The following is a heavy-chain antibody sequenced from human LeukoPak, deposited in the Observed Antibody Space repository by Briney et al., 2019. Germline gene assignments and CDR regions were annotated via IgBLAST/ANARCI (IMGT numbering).Heavy chain of an antibody. CDR1: GGSISGYY. CDR2: IYTSGST. D-gene: IGHD3-10*01. J-gene: IGHJ3*02. CDR3: ARVRPRITMVHGVIRDAFDI. Sequence: SETLSLTCTVSGGSISGYYWSWIRQPAGKGLEWIGRIYTSGSTNYNPSVKSLVTISVDTSKNQFSLKLNSVTAADTAVYYCARVRPRITMVHGVIRDAFDIWGPGTMVTVSS. V-gene: IGHV4-4*07.